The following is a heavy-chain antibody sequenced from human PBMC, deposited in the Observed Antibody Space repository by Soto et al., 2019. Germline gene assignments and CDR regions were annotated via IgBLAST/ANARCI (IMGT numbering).Heavy chain of an antibody. CDR1: GGSISSSSYY. Sequence: QLQLQESGPGLVKPSETLSLTCTVSGGSISSSSYYWGWIRQPPGKGLEWIGSIYYRGNTYYNPSLKRRVTISVDTSKNQCSLKLSSVTAADTAVYYCAREGGGYCSGGSCQVDYWGQGTLVTVSS. J-gene: IGHJ4*02. CDR2: IYYRGNT. CDR3: AREGGGYCSGGSCQVDY. D-gene: IGHD2-15*01. V-gene: IGHV4-39*02.